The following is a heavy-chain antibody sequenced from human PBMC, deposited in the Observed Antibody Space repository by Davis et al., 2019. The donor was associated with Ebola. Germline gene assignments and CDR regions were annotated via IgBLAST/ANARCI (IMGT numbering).Heavy chain of an antibody. CDR1: GVSFTGFS. CDR3: ARGGGYGGYGMDV. D-gene: IGHD6-25*01. CDR2: INHSGRT. V-gene: IGHV4-34*01. Sequence: MPSETLSLPFAVYGVSFTGFSWTWTPQPPGKGLDWVGEINHSGRTNYNPSRKSRVTMSVDTSKNQFSLRVRSVTAADTAVYYCARGGGYGGYGMDVWGQGTTITVSS. J-gene: IGHJ6*02.